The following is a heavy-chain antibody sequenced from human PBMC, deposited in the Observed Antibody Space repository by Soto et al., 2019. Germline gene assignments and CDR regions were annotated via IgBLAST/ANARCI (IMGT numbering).Heavy chain of an antibody. CDR2: ISGSGGST. D-gene: IGHD6-19*01. CDR3: AKGMGIAVAGTGDYFDP. V-gene: IGHV3-23*01. Sequence: RLSCAASGFTFSSYAMSWVRQAPGKGLEWVSAISGSGGSTYYADSVKGRFTISRDNSKNTLYLQMNSLRAEDTAVYYCAKGMGIAVAGTGDYFDPWGQGTLVTVSS. CDR1: GFTFSSYA. J-gene: IGHJ4*02.